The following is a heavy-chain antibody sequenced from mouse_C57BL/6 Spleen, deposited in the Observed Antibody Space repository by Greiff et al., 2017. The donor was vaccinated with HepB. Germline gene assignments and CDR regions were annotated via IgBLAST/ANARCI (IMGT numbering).Heavy chain of an antibody. CDR2: INPSNGGT. Sequence: QVHVKQPGTELVKPGASVKLSCKASGYTFTSYWMHWVKQRPGQGLEWIGNINPSNGGTNYNEKFKSKATLTVDKSSSTAYMQLSSLTSEDAAVYYCARGDYDYDRFAYWGQGTLVTVSA. V-gene: IGHV1-53*01. CDR1: GYTFTSYW. D-gene: IGHD2-4*01. CDR3: ARGDYDYDRFAY. J-gene: IGHJ3*01.